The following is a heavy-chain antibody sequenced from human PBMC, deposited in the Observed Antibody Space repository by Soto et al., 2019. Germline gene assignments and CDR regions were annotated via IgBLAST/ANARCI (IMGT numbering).Heavy chain of an antibody. V-gene: IGHV4-30-2*01. CDR2: MYHSGST. D-gene: IGHD2-2*01. J-gene: IGHJ4*02. Sequence: SETLSLTCAVSGGSISSGGYSWSWIQQPPGKGLEWVGYMYHSGSTYYNPSLKSRVTISIDRSKNQFSLKLSSVTAADTAVYYCARHTRYCISTSCRGYFDYWGQGTLVTVSS. CDR3: ARHTRYCISTSCRGYFDY. CDR1: GGSISSGGYS.